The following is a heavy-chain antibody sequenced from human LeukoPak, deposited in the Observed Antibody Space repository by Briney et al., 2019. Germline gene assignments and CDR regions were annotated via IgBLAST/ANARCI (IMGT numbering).Heavy chain of an antibody. J-gene: IGHJ4*02. Sequence: GGSLRLSCVASGLNFNSRWMDWVRRAPGQGLEWVASIKEDGSETHYVDSVRGRFTISRDNDKNSLYLQMNNLRAEDTAMYYCGRDGGWWRFDFWGQGALVTVSS. CDR2: IKEDGSET. CDR1: GLNFNSRW. D-gene: IGHD2-8*02. V-gene: IGHV3-7*03. CDR3: GRDGGWWRFDF.